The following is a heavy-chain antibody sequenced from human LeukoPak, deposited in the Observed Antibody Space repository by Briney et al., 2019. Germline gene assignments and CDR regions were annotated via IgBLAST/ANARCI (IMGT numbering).Heavy chain of an antibody. CDR2: INANSGDT. J-gene: IGHJ4*02. V-gene: IGHV1-2*02. CDR1: VYTFTCYY. CDR3: AREISGYSDY. Sequence: ASVKVSCKASVYTFTCYYMHWVRQAPGQGLEWMGWINANSGDTKYAQKFQGRVTMTRDTSISTAYMELSRLKSDDSAMYYCAREISGYSDYWGQGTLVTVSS. D-gene: IGHD3-22*01.